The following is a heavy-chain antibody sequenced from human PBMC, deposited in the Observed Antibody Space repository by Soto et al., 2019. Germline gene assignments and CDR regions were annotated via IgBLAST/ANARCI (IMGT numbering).Heavy chain of an antibody. CDR1: GFTFSSYA. Sequence: GGSLRLSCAASGFTFSSYAMHWVRQAPGKGLEWVAVISYDGSNKYYADSGKGRFTISRDNSKNTLYLQRNSLGAEDTAVYYCAGGGLTVTTWGAADDAFDIWGQGTMVTVSS. V-gene: IGHV3-30-3*01. J-gene: IGHJ3*02. CDR3: AGGGLTVTTWGAADDAFDI. CDR2: ISYDGSNK. D-gene: IGHD4-17*01.